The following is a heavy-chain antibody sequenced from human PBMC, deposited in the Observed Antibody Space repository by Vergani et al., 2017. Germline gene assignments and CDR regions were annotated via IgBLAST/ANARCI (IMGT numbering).Heavy chain of an antibody. Sequence: QLQLQESGPGLVKPSATLSLICSVSGTSIRSSNHYWGWLRQPPGTGLEWIASIYYNGGTYYNLSLKSRVTISVDTSKNQFSLKLSSVTAADTAVYFCARHSTVEWLVKLGWIDPWGQGILVTVSS. V-gene: IGHV4-39*01. J-gene: IGHJ5*02. D-gene: IGHD6-19*01. CDR2: IYYNGGT. CDR1: GTSIRSSNHY. CDR3: ARHSTVEWLVKLGWIDP.